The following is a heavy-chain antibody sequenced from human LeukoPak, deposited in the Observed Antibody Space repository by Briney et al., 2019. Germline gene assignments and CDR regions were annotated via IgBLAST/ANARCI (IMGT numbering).Heavy chain of an antibody. CDR2: IYYSGST. V-gene: IGHV4-31*11. CDR1: GGSISSGGYS. Sequence: SETLSLTCAVSGGSISSGGYSWSWIRQPPGKGLEWIGCIYYSGSTYYNPSLKSRVTISVDTSKNQFSLKLSSVTAADTAVYYCARDYYDSSGYYYVVSVSRYFDLWGRGTLVTVSS. CDR3: ARDYYDSSGYYYVVSVSRYFDL. J-gene: IGHJ2*01. D-gene: IGHD3-22*01.